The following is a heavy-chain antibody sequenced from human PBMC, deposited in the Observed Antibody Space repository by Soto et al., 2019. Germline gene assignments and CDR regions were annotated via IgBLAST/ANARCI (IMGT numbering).Heavy chain of an antibody. CDR1: GFTFSSYW. CDR3: ARDPIVLMVYAPRDYYYYYGMDV. D-gene: IGHD2-8*01. Sequence: GGSLRLSCAASGFTFSSYWTSWVRQAPGKGLEWVANIKQDGSEKYYVDSVKGRFTISRDNAKNSLYLQMNSLRAEDTAVYYCARDPIVLMVYAPRDYYYYYGMDVWGQGTTVTVSS. J-gene: IGHJ6*02. V-gene: IGHV3-7*01. CDR2: IKQDGSEK.